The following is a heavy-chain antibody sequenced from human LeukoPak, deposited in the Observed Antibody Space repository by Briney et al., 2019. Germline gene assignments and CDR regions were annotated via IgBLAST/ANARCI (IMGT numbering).Heavy chain of an antibody. CDR3: ARDSSGRFDY. V-gene: IGHV3-30-3*01. CDR2: ISYDGSNK. D-gene: IGHD6-19*01. CDR1: GFTFSSYA. Sequence: PGGSLRLSCAASGFTFSSYAMHWVRQAPGKGLEWVAVISYDGSNKYYADSVKGRFTNSRDNSKNTLYLQMNSLRAEDTAVYYCARDSSGRFDYWGQGTLVTVSS. J-gene: IGHJ4*02.